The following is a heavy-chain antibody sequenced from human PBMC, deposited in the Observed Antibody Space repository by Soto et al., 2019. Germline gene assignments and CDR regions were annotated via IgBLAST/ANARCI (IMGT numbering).Heavy chain of an antibody. CDR3: ARGILWFGVTYLDY. D-gene: IGHD3-10*01. V-gene: IGHV4-31*03. Sequence: QVQLQEPGPGLLKPSQTLSLTCTVSGGSINSGGYYWSWIRQLPGKGLDYIGYISYSGDTYYNPSLRSRTTVSLDTSKNQFSLKLSSVTAADTAAYFCARGILWFGVTYLDYWAQGTLVTVSS. CDR2: ISYSGDT. CDR1: GGSINSGGYY. J-gene: IGHJ4*02.